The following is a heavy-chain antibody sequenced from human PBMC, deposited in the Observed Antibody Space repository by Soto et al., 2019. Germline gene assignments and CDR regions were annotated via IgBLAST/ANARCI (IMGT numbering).Heavy chain of an antibody. V-gene: IGHV1-69*02. D-gene: IGHD3-22*01. CDR1: GGTFSSYT. CDR3: ARTPYYYDSSGYYRDYYYYNGMDV. J-gene: IGHJ6*02. CDR2: IIPILGIA. Sequence: QVQLVQSGAEVKKPGSSVKVSCKASGGTFSSYTISWVRQAPGQGLECMGRIIPILGIANYAQKFQGRVTITADKSTSTAYMELSSLRSEDTAVYYCARTPYYYDSSGYYRDYYYYNGMDVWGQGTTVTVSS.